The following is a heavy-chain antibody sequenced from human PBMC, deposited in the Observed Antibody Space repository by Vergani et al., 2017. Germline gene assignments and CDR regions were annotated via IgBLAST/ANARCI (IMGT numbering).Heavy chain of an antibody. CDR3: ARLPSPLDV. V-gene: IGHV5-51*01. Sequence: EVQLVQSGAEVKKPGESLQISCKGSGYSFTSYWIGCVRQVPGKGLEWMGIIYPGDSDTRYSPSFQGQVTISADKSTSTAYLQWSSVKASATAMYYCARLPSPLDVWGQGTTVTVSS. J-gene: IGHJ6*02. CDR2: IYPGDSDT. CDR1: GYSFTSYW.